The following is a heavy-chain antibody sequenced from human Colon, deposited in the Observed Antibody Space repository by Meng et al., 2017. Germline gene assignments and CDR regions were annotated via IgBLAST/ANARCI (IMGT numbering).Heavy chain of an antibody. CDR3: TRDSAYCGGGCYSFSDY. D-gene: IGHD2-21*02. V-gene: IGHV3-23*01. J-gene: IGHJ4*02. CDR1: GLTFSSYA. Sequence: GGSLRLSCAVSGLTFSSYAMNWVRQAPGKGLEWVSTLSSSGDRAYYVDSVKGRFTNSRDNSNNLLYLKMNSLKADDTAMYYCTRDSAYCGGGCYSFSDYWGQGTLVTVSS. CDR2: LSSSGDRA.